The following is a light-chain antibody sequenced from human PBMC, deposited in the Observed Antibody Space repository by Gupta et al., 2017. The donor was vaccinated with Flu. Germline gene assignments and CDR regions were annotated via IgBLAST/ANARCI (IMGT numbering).Light chain of an antibody. J-gene: IGLJ2*01. CDR2: EVS. CDR1: SSDVGGYNY. V-gene: IGLV2-8*01. CDR3: SSYAGSNNVV. Sequence: QSALTQPPPASGSPGQSVTIPCTGTSSDVGGYNYVSWYQQHPGKAPKLMIYEVSKRPSGVPDRFSGSKSGNTASLTVSGLQAEDEADYYCSSYAGSNNVVFGGGTKLTVL.